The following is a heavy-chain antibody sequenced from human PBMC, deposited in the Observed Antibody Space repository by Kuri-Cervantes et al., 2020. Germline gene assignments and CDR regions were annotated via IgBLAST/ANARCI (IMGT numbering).Heavy chain of an antibody. Sequence: GGSLRLSCVASGFTFSAHYMSWIRQAPGKGLEWVAYISGSGGDINYADSVKGRFTISRDNAKNTLYLQMNSLRAEDTAVYFCSRDAEGHFDSWGQGTLVTVSS. CDR3: SRDAEGHFDS. J-gene: IGHJ4*02. V-gene: IGHV3-11*04. CDR1: GFTFSAHY. CDR2: ISGSGGDI.